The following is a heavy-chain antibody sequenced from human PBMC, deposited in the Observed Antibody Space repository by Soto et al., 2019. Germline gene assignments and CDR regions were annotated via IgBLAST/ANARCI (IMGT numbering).Heavy chain of an antibody. V-gene: IGHV6-1*01. Sequence: SQTLSLTCVISGDSVSSNSAAWNWIRYSPSRGLEWLGRTYYRSRWYNDYAVSVRSRITVNADTSKNQFSLHLNSVTPEDTAVYYCTILKSDSRPHSSMDFSGPGTTGTGS. J-gene: IGHJ6*02. D-gene: IGHD2-2*02. CDR1: GDSVSSNSAA. CDR2: TYYRSRWYN. CDR3: TILKSDSRPHSSMDF.